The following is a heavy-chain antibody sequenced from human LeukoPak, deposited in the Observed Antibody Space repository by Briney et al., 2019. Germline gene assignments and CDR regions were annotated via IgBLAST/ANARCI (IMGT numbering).Heavy chain of an antibody. CDR3: ARVDYYYDSSGYRRKGAFDI. D-gene: IGHD3-22*01. J-gene: IGHJ3*02. CDR2: IYYSGST. Sequence: SETLSLTCTVSGYSISSSYYWSWIRQPPGKGLEWIGYIYYSGSTNYNPSLKSRVTISVDTSKNQFSLKLSSVTAADTAVYYCARVDYYYDSSGYRRKGAFDIWGQGTMVTVSS. CDR1: GYSISSSYY. V-gene: IGHV4-61*01.